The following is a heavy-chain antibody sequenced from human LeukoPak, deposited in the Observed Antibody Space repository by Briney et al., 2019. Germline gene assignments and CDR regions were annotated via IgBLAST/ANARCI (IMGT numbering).Heavy chain of an antibody. CDR2: ISSSSSTI. Sequence: PGGSLRLSCAASGFTFSSYSMNWVRQAPGKWLEWVSYISSSSSTIYYADSVKGRFTISRDNAKNSLYLQMNSLRAEDTAVYYCASGLLPMGYWGQGTLVTVSS. CDR3: ASGLLPMGY. V-gene: IGHV3-48*01. D-gene: IGHD3-22*01. J-gene: IGHJ4*02. CDR1: GFTFSSYS.